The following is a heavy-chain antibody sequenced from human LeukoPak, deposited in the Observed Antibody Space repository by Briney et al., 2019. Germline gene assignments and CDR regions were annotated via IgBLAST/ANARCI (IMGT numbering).Heavy chain of an antibody. Sequence: GGSLRLSCAASGFTFDDYAMHWVRQAPGKGLEWVSGISWNSGSIGYADSVKGRFTISRDNAKNSLYLQMNSLRAEDMALYYCAKDPSPYGSGSFGYWGQGTLVTVSS. D-gene: IGHD3-10*01. CDR2: ISWNSGSI. CDR1: GFTFDDYA. J-gene: IGHJ4*02. V-gene: IGHV3-9*03. CDR3: AKDPSPYGSGSFGY.